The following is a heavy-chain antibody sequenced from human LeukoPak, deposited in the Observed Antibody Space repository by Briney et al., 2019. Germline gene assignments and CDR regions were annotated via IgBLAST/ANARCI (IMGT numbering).Heavy chain of an antibody. CDR1: GFIFSNHW. Sequence: GGSLRLSCAASGFIFSNHWMTWVRQAPGKGLEWVANINERGSETYYADYVKGRFTISRDNTKKSLLLQLNSLSVEDTAMYYCAKDYSFSNFNWGQGTLVTVSS. CDR2: INERGSET. D-gene: IGHD2-15*01. V-gene: IGHV3-7*01. J-gene: IGHJ4*02. CDR3: AKDYSFSNFN.